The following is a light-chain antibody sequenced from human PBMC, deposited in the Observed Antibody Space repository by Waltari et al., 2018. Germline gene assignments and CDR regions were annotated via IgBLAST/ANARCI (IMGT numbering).Light chain of an antibody. Sequence: QSVLTQPPSVSGAPGQRVTISCTGSSSNFGAGYDVDWYQQLPGTAPKVLIYENINRPSGVPDRFSGSKSGTSASLAITGLQAEDEADYYCQSYDTGLKGYVFGTGTKVTVL. CDR2: ENI. CDR1: SSNFGAGYD. V-gene: IGLV1-40*01. CDR3: QSYDTGLKGYV. J-gene: IGLJ1*01.